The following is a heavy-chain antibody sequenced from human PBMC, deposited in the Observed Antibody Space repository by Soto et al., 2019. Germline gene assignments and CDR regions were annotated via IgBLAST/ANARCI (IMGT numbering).Heavy chain of an antibody. J-gene: IGHJ2*01. CDR1: GFTFSSYA. V-gene: IGHV3-23*01. Sequence: EVQLLESGGGLVQPGGSLRLSCVGSGFTFSSYAMNWVRQAPGKGLECVSVISGGGDITYYADSVKGRFTISRDNSKNTLFLQMNSLRAEDTAVYYCAKDGSGDRGYWYFDLWGRGTLVTVSS. D-gene: IGHD4-17*01. CDR3: AKDGSGDRGYWYFDL. CDR2: ISGGGDIT.